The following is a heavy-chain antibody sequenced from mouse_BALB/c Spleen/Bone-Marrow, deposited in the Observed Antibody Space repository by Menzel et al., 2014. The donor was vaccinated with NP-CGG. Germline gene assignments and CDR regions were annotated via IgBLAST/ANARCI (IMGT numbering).Heavy chain of an antibody. CDR1: GYTFTSYW. CDR2: IYPGDGDT. V-gene: IGHV1-87*01. Sequence: QVQLQQSGAELARPGASVRLSCKASGYTFTSYWMQWVKQRPGQGLEWIGAIYPGDGDTRYTQKFKGKATLTADKSSSTAYMQLSSLASEDSAVYYCASDDSSLFDYRGQGTTVTVSS. D-gene: IGHD1-1*01. J-gene: IGHJ2*01. CDR3: ASDDSSLFDY.